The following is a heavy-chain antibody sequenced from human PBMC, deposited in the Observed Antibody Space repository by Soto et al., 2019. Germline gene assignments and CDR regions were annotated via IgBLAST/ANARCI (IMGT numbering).Heavy chain of an antibody. D-gene: IGHD4-17*01. CDR3: ASPVGDFDPYVDY. CDR2: ISYDGTKE. Sequence: QVQLVESGGGVVQPGRSLRLSCAASGFTLSDFAMHWVRQAPGRGLEWVAVISYDGTKEYFADSGRGRFTISRDNSNNTLFLQMNNLRPADTAVYYCASPVGDFDPYVDYGGQGSLVTAYS. J-gene: IGHJ4*02. CDR1: GFTLSDFA. V-gene: IGHV3-30-3*01.